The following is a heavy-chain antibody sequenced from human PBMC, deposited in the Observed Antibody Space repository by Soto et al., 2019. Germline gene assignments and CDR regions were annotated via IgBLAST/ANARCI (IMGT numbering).Heavy chain of an antibody. CDR3: ARVHAYSAYWAFDY. CDR1: GDSINSTDW. D-gene: IGHD3-16*01. CDR2: IYHGGNI. J-gene: IGHJ4*02. V-gene: IGHV4-4*02. Sequence: QVQLQESGPGLVKPSGTLSLTCAVSGDSINSTDWWNWVRQSPGKGLEWIGEIYHGGNIYYNPSLKGRVTISMDKSKNQFSLNLFYVTAADTAVYYCARVHAYSAYWAFDYWGQGALVTVSS.